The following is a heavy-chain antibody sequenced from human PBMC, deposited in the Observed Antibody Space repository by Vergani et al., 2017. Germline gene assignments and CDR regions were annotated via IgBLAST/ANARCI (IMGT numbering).Heavy chain of an antibody. J-gene: IGHJ4*02. CDR3: ASWADYQFDY. CDR1: GFTFSSYS. V-gene: IGHV3-21*01. D-gene: IGHD4-11*01. CDR2: ISSSSSYI. Sequence: EVQLVESGGGLVKPGGSLRLSCAASGFTFSSYSMNWVRQAPGKGLEWVSSISSSSSYIYYADSMKGRFTISRDNAKNSLYLQMNSLRAEDTAVYYCASWADYQFDYWGQGTLVTVSS.